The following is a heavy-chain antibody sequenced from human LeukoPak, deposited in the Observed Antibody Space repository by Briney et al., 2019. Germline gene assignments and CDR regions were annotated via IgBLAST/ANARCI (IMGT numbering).Heavy chain of an antibody. J-gene: IGHJ3*02. Sequence: GASVTVSCKASGYTFTSYAISWVRQAPGQGLEWMGGIIPIFGTANYAQKFQGRVTITADESTSTAYMELSSLRSEDTAVYYCAFAPIAAAGSDAFDIWGQGTMVTVSS. CDR3: AFAPIAAAGSDAFDI. CDR1: GYTFTSYA. V-gene: IGHV1-69*13. D-gene: IGHD6-13*01. CDR2: IIPIFGTA.